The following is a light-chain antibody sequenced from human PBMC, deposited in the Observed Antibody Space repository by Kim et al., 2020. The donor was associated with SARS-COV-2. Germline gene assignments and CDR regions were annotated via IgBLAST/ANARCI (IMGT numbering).Light chain of an antibody. J-gene: IGKJ1*01. V-gene: IGKV1-5*03. CDR3: QQYKAYPWT. CDR2: KTS. Sequence: ASLGDRVTITCRASQYISVSLAWYQQKPGKAPNLLIYKTSNIAVGVPSRFGGSGSGTEFTLTISDLQPGDFATYYCQQYKAYPWTFGQGTKVEIK. CDR1: QYISVS.